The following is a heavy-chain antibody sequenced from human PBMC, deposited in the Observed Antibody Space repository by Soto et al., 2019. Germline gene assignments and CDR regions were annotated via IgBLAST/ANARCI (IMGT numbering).Heavy chain of an antibody. CDR3: VTARVVVVPAADYYYGMDV. D-gene: IGHD2-2*01. CDR1: GFTFSSYS. V-gene: IGHV3-21*01. Sequence: EVQLVESGGGLVKPGGSLRLSCAASGFTFSSYSMNWVRQAPGKGLEWVSSISSSSSYIYYADSVKGRFTISRDNAKNSLYLQMNSLRAEDTAVYYCVTARVVVVPAADYYYGMDVWGQGTTVTVSS. CDR2: ISSSSSYI. J-gene: IGHJ6*02.